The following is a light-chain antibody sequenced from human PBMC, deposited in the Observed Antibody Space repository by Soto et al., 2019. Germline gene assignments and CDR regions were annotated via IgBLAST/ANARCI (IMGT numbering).Light chain of an antibody. CDR2: DAS. J-gene: IGKJ4*01. CDR1: QSISSSY. Sequence: EIVLTQSPGTLSLSPGERATLSCRASQSISSSYLAWYQQKPGQAPRLLIYDASSRATGIPDRFSGSGSGTDFTLTISRLEPEDFAVYYCQQRSNWPPTFGGGTKVEIK. V-gene: IGKV3D-20*02. CDR3: QQRSNWPPT.